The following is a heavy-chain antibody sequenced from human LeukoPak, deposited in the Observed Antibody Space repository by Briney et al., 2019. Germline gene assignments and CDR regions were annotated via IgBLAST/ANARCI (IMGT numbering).Heavy chain of an antibody. CDR1: GFTSSTHE. CDR2: ISESGGSI. J-gene: IGHJ4*02. Sequence: GGSLRLSCAASGFTSSTHEMNRVRQAPGKGLEWISYISESGGSIYADSVKGRFTISRDNAKNSLYLQMNSLRAEDSAVYFCARSTVAAAGDDWGQGTLVTVSS. D-gene: IGHD6-13*01. V-gene: IGHV3-48*03. CDR3: ARSTVAAAGDD.